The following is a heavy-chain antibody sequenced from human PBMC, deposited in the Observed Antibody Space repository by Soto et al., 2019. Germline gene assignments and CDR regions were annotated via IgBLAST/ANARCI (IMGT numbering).Heavy chain of an antibody. CDR3: ARDYGSGMDV. J-gene: IGHJ6*02. Sequence: QVQLVESGGGVVQPGRSLRLSCAASGFTFSSYGMHWVRQAPGKGLEWVAIIWYDGSNKYYADSVKGRFTISRDNSKNTLYLQMSSLRAEDTAVYYCARDYGSGMDVWRQGTTVTVSS. D-gene: IGHD3-10*01. CDR2: IWYDGSNK. V-gene: IGHV3-33*01. CDR1: GFTFSSYG.